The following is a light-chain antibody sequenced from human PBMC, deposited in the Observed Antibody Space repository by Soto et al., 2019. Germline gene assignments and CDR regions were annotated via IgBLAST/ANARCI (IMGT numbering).Light chain of an antibody. J-gene: IGKJ1*01. CDR2: GAS. V-gene: IGKV3-15*01. CDR1: QSVATN. CDR3: QQYTTWPPWT. Sequence: EIVMTQYPVTLSVSPGERATLSCRASQSVATNLAWYQQKPGQAPRLLICGASTRATGIPARFSGSGSGTEFTLTISRLQSDDFAVVYCQQYTTWPPWTFGQGTNV.